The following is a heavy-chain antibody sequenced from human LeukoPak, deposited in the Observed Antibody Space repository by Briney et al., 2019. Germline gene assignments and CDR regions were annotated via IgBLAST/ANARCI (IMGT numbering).Heavy chain of an antibody. CDR1: GFNVSYYS. CDR2: ISFSNSTL. J-gene: IGHJ4*02. Sequence: GGSLRLSCAASGFNVSYYSMNWVRQAPGKGLEWVSYISFSNSTLYYADSVRGRFTISRDNAKNSLSLQMNSLRAEDTAVYYCAGGGATPFDYWGQGILVTVSS. D-gene: IGHD5-12*01. V-gene: IGHV3-48*04. CDR3: AGGGATPFDY.